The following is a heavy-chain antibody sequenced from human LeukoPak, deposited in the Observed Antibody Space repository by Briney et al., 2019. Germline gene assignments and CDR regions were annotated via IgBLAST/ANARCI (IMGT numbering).Heavy chain of an antibody. CDR1: GGSISSYY. V-gene: IGHV4-4*07. D-gene: IGHD2-2*01. CDR2: IYTSGST. CDR3: ARGVVVPANNWFDP. Sequence: PSETLSLTCTVSGGSISSYYWSWIRQPAGKGLEWIGRIYTSGSTNYSPSLKSRVTMSVDTSKNQFSLKLSSVTAADTAVYYCARGVVVPANNWFDPWGQGTLVTVSS. J-gene: IGHJ5*02.